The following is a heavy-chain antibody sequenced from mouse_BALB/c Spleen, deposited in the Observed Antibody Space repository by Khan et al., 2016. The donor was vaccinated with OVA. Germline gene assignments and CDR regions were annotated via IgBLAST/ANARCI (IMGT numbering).Heavy chain of an antibody. Sequence: EVELVESGGGLVQPGGSRKLSCAASGFTFSGFGMHWVRQAPEKGLEWVAFIGSDSSTIYYADTVKGRFTISRDNPKKTLFLQMTSLRSEDTAMYFCGRTGYYYFDYWGQGTTLTVSS. CDR1: GFTFSGFG. J-gene: IGHJ2*01. D-gene: IGHD2-3*01. V-gene: IGHV5-17*02. CDR2: IGSDSSTI. CDR3: GRTGYYYFDY.